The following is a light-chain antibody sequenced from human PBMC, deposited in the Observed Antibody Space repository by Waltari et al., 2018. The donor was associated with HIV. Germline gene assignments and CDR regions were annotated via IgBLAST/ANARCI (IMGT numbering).Light chain of an antibody. V-gene: IGLV2-14*03. CDR2: DVR. J-gene: IGLJ1*01. CDR1: SSDAGLYSF. CDR3: SSYTSSSIRV. Sequence: QSALTQPASVSGSPGQSITISCTGTSSDAGLYSFVSWYQQHPGKAPRLMTYDVRNRPSGVSIRFSGSKSGDTASLTISGLQAEDEADYYCSSYTSSSIRVFGTGTKVTVL.